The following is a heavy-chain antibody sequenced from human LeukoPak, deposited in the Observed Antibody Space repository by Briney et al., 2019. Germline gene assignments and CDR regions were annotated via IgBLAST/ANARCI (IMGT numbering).Heavy chain of an antibody. CDR3: ARDHSGGAFDI. D-gene: IGHD1-26*01. CDR2: ISYDGRVT. J-gene: IGHJ3*02. Sequence: GGSLRLSCAASRFRFSTYGMHWVRQAPGKGLYWVSVISYDGRVTYYADSVKGRFTIYRDNSNDTLFLQMSSLRLEDTAVYYCARDHSGGAFDIWGQGTMVTVSS. CDR1: RFRFSTYG. V-gene: IGHV3-30*03.